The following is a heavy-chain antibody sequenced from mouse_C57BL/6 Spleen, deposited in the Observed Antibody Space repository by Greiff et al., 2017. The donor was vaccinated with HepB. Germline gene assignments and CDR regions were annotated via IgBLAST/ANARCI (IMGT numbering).Heavy chain of an antibody. D-gene: IGHD1-1*01. J-gene: IGHJ1*03. Sequence: EVQGVESGGGLVQPGGSLSLSCAASGFTFTDYYMSWVRQPPGKALEWLGFIRNKANGYTTEYSASVKGRFTISRDNSQSILYLQMNALRAEDSATYYCASPHYYGSSDWYFDVWGTGTTVTVSS. CDR2: IRNKANGYTT. CDR3: ASPHYYGSSDWYFDV. V-gene: IGHV7-3*01. CDR1: GFTFTDYY.